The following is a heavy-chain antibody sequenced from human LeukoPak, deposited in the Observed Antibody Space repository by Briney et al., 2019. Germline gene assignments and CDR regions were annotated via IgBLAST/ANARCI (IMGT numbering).Heavy chain of an antibody. CDR3: AILSSSWYGGFDY. CDR2: FDPEDGET. Sequence: ASVKVSCKVSGYTLTELSMHWVRQAPGKGLEWMGGFDPEDGETIYAQKFQGRVTKTEDTSTDTAYMELSSLRSEDTAVYYCAILSSSWYGGFDYWGQGTLVTVSS. J-gene: IGHJ4*02. CDR1: GYTLTELS. V-gene: IGHV1-24*01. D-gene: IGHD6-13*01.